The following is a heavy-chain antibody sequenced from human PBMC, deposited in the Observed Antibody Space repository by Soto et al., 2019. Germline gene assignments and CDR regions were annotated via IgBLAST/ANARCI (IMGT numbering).Heavy chain of an antibody. Sequence: GGSLRLSCAASGFTFSSYSMNWVRQAPGKGLEWVSSISSSSSYIYYADSVKGRFTISRDNAKNSLYLQMNSLRAEDTAVYYCARGGITIFGVVIIDYGMDVWGQGTTVTVSS. CDR1: GFTFSSYS. CDR2: ISSSSSYI. D-gene: IGHD3-3*01. CDR3: ARGGITIFGVVIIDYGMDV. V-gene: IGHV3-21*01. J-gene: IGHJ6*02.